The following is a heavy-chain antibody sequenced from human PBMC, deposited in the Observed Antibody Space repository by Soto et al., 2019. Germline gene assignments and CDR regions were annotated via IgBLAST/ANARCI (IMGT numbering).Heavy chain of an antibody. J-gene: IGHJ4*02. CDR3: ARDCFWTCGGDRYHFDY. CDR2: IIPILGIA. Sequence: GASVKVSCKASGGTFSSYTISWVRQAPGQGLEWMGRIIPILGIANYAQKFQGRVTITADKSTSTAYMELSSLRSEDTAVYYCARDCFWTCGGDRYHFDYWGQGTLVTVSS. D-gene: IGHD2-21*02. CDR1: GGTFSSYT. V-gene: IGHV1-69*04.